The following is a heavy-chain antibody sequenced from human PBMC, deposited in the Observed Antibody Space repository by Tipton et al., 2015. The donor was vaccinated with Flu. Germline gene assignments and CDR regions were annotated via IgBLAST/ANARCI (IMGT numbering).Heavy chain of an antibody. D-gene: IGHD6-13*01. CDR3: ARDGASSRWYYYGMDV. V-gene: IGHV1-18*01. CDR2: ISAYNGNT. CDR1: GYTFTSYG. Sequence: QVQLVQSGPEVKKPGASVKVSCKASGYTFTSYGISWVRQAPGQGLEWMGWISAYNGNTNYAQKLQGRGTMTTDTSTSTAYMELRSVRSDDTAVYYCARDGASSRWYYYGMDVWGQGTTVTVSS. J-gene: IGHJ6*02.